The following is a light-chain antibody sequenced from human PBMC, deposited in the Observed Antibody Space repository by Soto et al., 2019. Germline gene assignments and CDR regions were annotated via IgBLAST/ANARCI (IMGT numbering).Light chain of an antibody. CDR1: QSVSSN. Sequence: IVLTQSPGTLSLSPGERATLSCRASQSVSSNLAWYQQKPGQAPRLLIYGASSRATGIPDRFSGSGSGTDFTLTISSLQPEDFATYYCQQSYSTPRGVTFGGGTKVDIK. J-gene: IGKJ4*01. CDR2: GAS. V-gene: IGKV3-20*01. CDR3: QQSYSTPRGVT.